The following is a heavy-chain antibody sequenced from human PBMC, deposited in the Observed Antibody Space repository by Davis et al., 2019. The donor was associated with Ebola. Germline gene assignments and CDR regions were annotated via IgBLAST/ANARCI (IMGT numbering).Heavy chain of an antibody. CDR3: ARIPLAYCGGDCYSWDY. V-gene: IGHV1-8*02. CDR1: GYSFVSYD. CDR2: MNPNSGNT. Sequence: ASVEVSCKTSGYSFVSYDINWVRQATGQGLEWMGWMNPNSGNTGYAQKFQGRVTMTRNTSISTAYMELSSLRSEDTAVYYCARIPLAYCGGDCYSWDYWGQGTLVTVSS. J-gene: IGHJ4*02. D-gene: IGHD2-21*01.